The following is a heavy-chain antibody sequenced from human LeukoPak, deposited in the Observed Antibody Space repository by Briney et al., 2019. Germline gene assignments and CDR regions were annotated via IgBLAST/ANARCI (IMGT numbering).Heavy chain of an antibody. Sequence: PSETLSLTCAVYGGSFSGYYWSWIRQPPGKGLEWIGEINHSGSTNYNPSLKSRVTISVDTSKNQFSLKLTSVTAADTAVYYCAREGNYYGSGSYYYAYWGQGTLVTVS. CDR3: AREGNYYGSGSYYYAY. D-gene: IGHD3-10*01. CDR2: INHSGST. V-gene: IGHV4-34*01. J-gene: IGHJ4*02. CDR1: GGSFSGYY.